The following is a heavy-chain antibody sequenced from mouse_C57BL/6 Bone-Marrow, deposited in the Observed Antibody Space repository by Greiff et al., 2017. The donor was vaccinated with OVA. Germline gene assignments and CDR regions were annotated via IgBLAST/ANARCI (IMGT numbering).Heavy chain of an antibody. CDR1: GYAFSSSW. Sequence: QVQLQESGPELVKPGASVKISCKASGYAFSSSWMNWVKQRPGKGLEWIGRIYPGDGDTNYNGKFKGKATVTADKSSSTAYMQLSSLTSEDSAVYFCARGGSGTPKDYFDYWGQGTTLTVSS. V-gene: IGHV1-82*01. CDR3: ARGGSGTPKDYFDY. CDR2: IYPGDGDT. D-gene: IGHD4-1*01. J-gene: IGHJ2*01.